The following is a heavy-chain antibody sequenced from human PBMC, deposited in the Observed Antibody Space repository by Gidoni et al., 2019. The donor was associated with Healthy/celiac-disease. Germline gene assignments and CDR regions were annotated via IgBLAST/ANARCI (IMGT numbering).Heavy chain of an antibody. CDR2: INHSGST. CDR3: ARGQNYYDSSGYYSPYYYYYGMDV. D-gene: IGHD3-22*01. Sequence: QVQLQQWCAGLLKPSATLSLTCAVSGGSFRGYSWRWIRQPPGKGLEWIGEINHSGSTNYNPSLKSRVTISVDTSKNQFSLKLSSVTAADTAVYYCARGQNYYDSSGYYSPYYYYYGMDVWGQGTTVTVSS. CDR1: GGSFRGYS. V-gene: IGHV4-34*01. J-gene: IGHJ6*02.